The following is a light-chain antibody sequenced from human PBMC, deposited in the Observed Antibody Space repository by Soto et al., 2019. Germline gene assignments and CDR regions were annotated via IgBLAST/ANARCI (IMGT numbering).Light chain of an antibody. V-gene: IGKV3-20*01. Sequence: EIVLTQSPGTLSLSPGERATLSCRASQSVSSSYLAWYQQKPGQAPRLLIYGASSRATGIPDRFSGSGSGTDCTLTISRLEPEDFAVYYCQQYGSSLFTVGPGTKVDIK. J-gene: IGKJ3*01. CDR1: QSVSSSY. CDR3: QQYGSSLFT. CDR2: GAS.